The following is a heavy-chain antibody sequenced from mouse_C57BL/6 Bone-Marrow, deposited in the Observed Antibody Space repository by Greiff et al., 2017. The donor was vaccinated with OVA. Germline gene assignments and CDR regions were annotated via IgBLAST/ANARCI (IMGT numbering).Heavy chain of an antibody. CDR3: ARHYYYGSSSGFAY. D-gene: IGHD1-1*01. Sequence: EVKLVESGGDLVKPGGSLKLSCAASGFTFSSYGVSWVRQTPDKRLEWVATISSGGSYTYYPDSVKGRFTISRDNAKNTLYLQMSSLKSEDTAMYYCARHYYYGSSSGFAYWGQGTLVTVSA. J-gene: IGHJ3*01. CDR1: GFTFSSYG. V-gene: IGHV5-6*01. CDR2: ISSGGSYT.